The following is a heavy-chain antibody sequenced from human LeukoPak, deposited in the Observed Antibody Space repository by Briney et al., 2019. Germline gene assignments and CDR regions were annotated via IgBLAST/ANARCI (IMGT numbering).Heavy chain of an antibody. Sequence: PGSSLRLSCAASGFILSNHWMTWVRQAPGKRPEWVANMNKDGSEKYYVDSVEGRFTISRDTAKNSLYLQMNNLRAEDTALYYCARNNDMDVWGQGTTVIVSS. CDR1: GFILSNHW. J-gene: IGHJ6*02. D-gene: IGHD1/OR15-1a*01. V-gene: IGHV3-7*03. CDR3: ARNNDMDV. CDR2: MNKDGSEK.